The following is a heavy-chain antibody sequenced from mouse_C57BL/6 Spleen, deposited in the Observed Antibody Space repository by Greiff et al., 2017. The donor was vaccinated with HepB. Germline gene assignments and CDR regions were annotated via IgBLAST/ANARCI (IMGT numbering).Heavy chain of an antibody. Sequence: DVQLVESGPGLVKPSQSLSLTCSVTGYSITSGYYWNWIRQFPGNKLEWMGYISYDGSNNYNPSLKNRISITRDTSKNQFFLKLNSLTTEDTATYYCVYYDYDGYAMDYWGQGTSVTASS. CDR1: GYSITSGYY. D-gene: IGHD2-4*01. J-gene: IGHJ4*01. CDR3: VYYDYDGYAMDY. CDR2: ISYDGSN. V-gene: IGHV3-6*01.